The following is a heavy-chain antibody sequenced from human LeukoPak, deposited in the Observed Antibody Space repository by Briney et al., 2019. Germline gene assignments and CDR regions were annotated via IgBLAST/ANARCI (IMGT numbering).Heavy chain of an antibody. J-gene: IGHJ4*02. CDR2: ISSGGHDAT. Sequence: KSGGSLRLSCAASGFSFSDYAMVWVRQAPRKGLEWVSGISSGGHDATFYADSVKGRFTVSRDNSKNTLYLQMSGLRAEDTAVYYCARTLKWTLVGFDYWGQGTLVTVSS. CDR1: GFSFSDYA. CDR3: ARTLKWTLVGFDY. D-gene: IGHD1-26*01. V-gene: IGHV3-23*01.